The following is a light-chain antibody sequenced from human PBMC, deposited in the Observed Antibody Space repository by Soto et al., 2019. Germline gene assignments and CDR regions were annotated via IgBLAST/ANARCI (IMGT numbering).Light chain of an antibody. CDR1: QSISRY. CDR2: AAS. CDR3: QESNSTPMYT. Sequence: DIQMTQSPSSLSASVGDSVTITCRASQSISRYLNWYQLKPGKAPKLLIYAASGLQSGVPSRFSGSGSGTDFTLTISSLKPEDFATYYCQESNSTPMYTFGQGTKLEIK. V-gene: IGKV1-39*01. J-gene: IGKJ2*01.